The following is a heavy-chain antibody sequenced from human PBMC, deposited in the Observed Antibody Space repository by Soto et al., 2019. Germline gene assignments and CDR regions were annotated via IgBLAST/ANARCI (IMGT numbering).Heavy chain of an antibody. CDR1: GFTFSSYG. CDR3: AKDLDIAARPTHPLIDY. V-gene: IGHV3-30*18. J-gene: IGHJ4*02. Sequence: QVQLVESGGGVVQPGRSLRLSCAASGFTFSSYGMHWVRQAPGKGLEWVAVISYDGSNKYYADSVKGRFTISRDNSKNTLYLQMNSLRAEDTAVYYCAKDLDIAARPTHPLIDYWGQGTLVTVSS. CDR2: ISYDGSNK. D-gene: IGHD6-6*01.